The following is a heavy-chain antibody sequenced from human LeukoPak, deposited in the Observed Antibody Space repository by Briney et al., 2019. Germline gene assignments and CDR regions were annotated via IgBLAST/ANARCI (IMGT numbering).Heavy chain of an antibody. CDR3: AKGGSLTTVTHFDY. CDR1: GFTFSSSA. J-gene: IGHJ4*02. V-gene: IGHV3-23*01. D-gene: IGHD4-17*01. CDR2: ISGSGDRT. Sequence: GGSLRLSCVASGFTFSSSAMSWVRQAPGKGLEWVSTISGSGDRTYYADSVKGRFTISRDNSKNTLFLHMNSLRAEDTAVYYCAKGGSLTTVTHFDYWGQGALVTVSS.